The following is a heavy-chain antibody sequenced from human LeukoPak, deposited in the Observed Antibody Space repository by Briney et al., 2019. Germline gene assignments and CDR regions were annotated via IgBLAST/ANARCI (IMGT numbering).Heavy chain of an antibody. Sequence: ASVKVSCKVSGYTLTELSMHWVRQAPGKGLEGMGGFDPEDGETIYAQKFQGRVTMTEDTSTDTAYMELSSLRSECTAVYYCAKDCPKAARTPFDAFDIWGQGTVVTVSS. V-gene: IGHV1-24*01. CDR2: FDPEDGET. D-gene: IGHD6-6*01. CDR3: AKDCPKAARTPFDAFDI. J-gene: IGHJ3*02. CDR1: GYTLTELS.